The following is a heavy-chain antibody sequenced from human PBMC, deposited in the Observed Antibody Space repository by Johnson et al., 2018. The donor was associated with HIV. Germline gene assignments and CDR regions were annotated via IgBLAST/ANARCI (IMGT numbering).Heavy chain of an antibody. V-gene: IGHV3-74*02. Sequence: VQLVESGGGVVQPGRSLRLSCAASGFTFSSYAMHWVRQAPGQGLVWVSRISSDGTDTYYADSVKGRFTISRDNAKNTMFVQMNSLRVEDTAVYYCATEYGSGSYYTYAFDIWGQGTMVTVSS. D-gene: IGHD3-10*01. J-gene: IGHJ3*02. CDR3: ATEYGSGSYYTYAFDI. CDR2: ISSDGTDT. CDR1: GFTFSSYA.